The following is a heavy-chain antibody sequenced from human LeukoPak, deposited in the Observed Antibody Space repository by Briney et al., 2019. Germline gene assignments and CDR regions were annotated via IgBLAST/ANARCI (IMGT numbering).Heavy chain of an antibody. CDR3: AKDLVDREFSFRHFDN. V-gene: IGHV3-74*01. CDR2: INSDASAK. CDR1: GFTFSSYW. Sequence: GGSLRLSCAASGFTFSSYWMHWVRQAPGKGLVWVSRINSDASAKTYADSVRGRFTISRDNSKNTLYLQMNSLRVEDTAVYYCAKDLVDREFSFRHFDNWGQGTLVTVSS. J-gene: IGHJ4*02. D-gene: IGHD2-15*01.